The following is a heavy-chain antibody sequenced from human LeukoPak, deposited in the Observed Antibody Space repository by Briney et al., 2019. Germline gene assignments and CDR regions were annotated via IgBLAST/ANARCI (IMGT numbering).Heavy chain of an antibody. J-gene: IGHJ5*02. CDR1: GYTFTSNY. CDR2: ISPSGGST. CDR3: AREMKTMVRGVIITNWFDP. V-gene: IGHV1-46*01. Sequence: GASVKVSCKAFGYTFTSNYMHWVRQAPGQGPEWMGVISPSGGSTTYAQKFQGRVTLTRDMSTSTDYLELSSLRSEDTAVYYCAREMKTMVRGVIITNWFDPWGQGTLVTVSS. D-gene: IGHD3-10*01.